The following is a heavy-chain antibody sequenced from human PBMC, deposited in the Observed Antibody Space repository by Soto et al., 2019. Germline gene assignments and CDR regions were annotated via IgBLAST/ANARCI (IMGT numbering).Heavy chain of an antibody. D-gene: IGHD6-13*01. CDR2: IYYSGNT. CDR3: ARGIASSSRTSLIY. V-gene: IGHV4-39*07. Sequence: SETLSLTCTVSGGSISSSSYYWGWIRQPPGKGLEWIGSIYYSGNTNYNPSLKSRVTISLDTSKNQFSLKLTSVTAADTAIYYCARGIASSSRTSLIYWGQGALVTVSS. CDR1: GGSISSSSYY. J-gene: IGHJ4*02.